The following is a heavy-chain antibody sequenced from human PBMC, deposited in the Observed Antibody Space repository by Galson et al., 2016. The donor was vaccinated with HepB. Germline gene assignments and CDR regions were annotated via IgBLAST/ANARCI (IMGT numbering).Heavy chain of an antibody. CDR1: GFTFTSYY. Sequence: SVKVSCKASGFTFTSYYMHWVRQAPGQGLEWMGIINPSGSSTSYAQKFQGRVTMTRDTSTSTVYMDLSSLRSEDTAVYYCTRGDVGATTKNFDYWGQGTLVTVSS. V-gene: IGHV1-46*01. J-gene: IGHJ4*02. CDR3: TRGDVGATTKNFDY. CDR2: INPSGSST. D-gene: IGHD1-26*01.